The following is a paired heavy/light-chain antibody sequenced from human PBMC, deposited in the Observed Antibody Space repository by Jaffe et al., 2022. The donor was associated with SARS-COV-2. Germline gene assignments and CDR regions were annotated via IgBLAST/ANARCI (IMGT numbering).Heavy chain of an antibody. Sequence: QVQLVQSGAEVKKPGASVKVSCKASGYTFTGYYMHWVRQAPGQGLEWMGRINPNSGGTNYAQKFQGRVTMTRDTSISTAYMELSRLRSDDTAVYYCAREGRKQQLVFAERHNWFDPWGQGTLVTVSS. D-gene: IGHD6-13*01. CDR3: AREGRKQQLVFAERHNWFDP. J-gene: IGHJ5*02. CDR1: GYTFTGYY. V-gene: IGHV1-2*06. CDR2: INPNSGGT.
Light chain of an antibody. CDR1: SSDVGGYNY. CDR3: SSYTSSSVV. J-gene: IGLJ2*01. V-gene: IGLV2-14*01. Sequence: QSALTQPASVSGSPGQSITISCTGTSSDVGGYNYVSWYQQHPGKAPKLMIYEVSNRPSGVPDRFSGSKSGNTASLTISGLQAEDEADYYCSSYTSSSVVFGGGTKLTVL. CDR2: EVS.